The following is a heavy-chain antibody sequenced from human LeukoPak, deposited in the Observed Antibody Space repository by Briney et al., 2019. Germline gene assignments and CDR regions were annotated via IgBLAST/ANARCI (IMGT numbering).Heavy chain of an antibody. J-gene: IGHJ3*02. V-gene: IGHV5-51*01. Sequence: GESLKISCKGSGYSFTSYWIGWVRQMPGKGLDWMGIIYPGDSDTRYSPSSQGQVSISADKSISTAYLQWSSLKASDTVLFFKQKTAYDILTGPHAFDIWGQGTMVTVSS. D-gene: IGHD3-9*01. CDR3: QKTAYDILTGPHAFDI. CDR2: IYPGDSDT. CDR1: GYSFTSYW.